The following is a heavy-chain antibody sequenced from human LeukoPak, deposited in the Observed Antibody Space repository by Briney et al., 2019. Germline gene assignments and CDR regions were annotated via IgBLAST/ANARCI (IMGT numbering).Heavy chain of an antibody. D-gene: IGHD6-13*01. CDR3: ARIIGMAAAGEWFDP. CDR1: GGSISSYY. Sequence: SETLSLTCTVSGGSISSYYWSWIRQPPGKGLEWIGYIYYSGSTNYNPSLKSRVTISVDTSKNQFSLKLSSVTAADTAVYYCARIIGMAAAGEWFDPWGQGTLVTVSS. V-gene: IGHV4-59*01. J-gene: IGHJ5*02. CDR2: IYYSGST.